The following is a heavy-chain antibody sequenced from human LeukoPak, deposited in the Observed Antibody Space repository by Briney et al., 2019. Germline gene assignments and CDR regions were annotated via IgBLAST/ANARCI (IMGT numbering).Heavy chain of an antibody. V-gene: IGHV3-30*04. D-gene: IGHD2-15*01. J-gene: IGHJ6*04. CDR2: ISYDGSNK. Sequence: QPGGSLRLSCAASGFTFGSYAMHWVRQAPGKGLEWVAVISYDGSNKYYADSVKGRFTISRDNSKNTLYLQMNSLRAEDTAVYYGARDYPCSGGSCYSSYYYYGMDVWGKGTTVTVSS. CDR1: GFTFGSYA. CDR3: ARDYPCSGGSCYSSYYYYGMDV.